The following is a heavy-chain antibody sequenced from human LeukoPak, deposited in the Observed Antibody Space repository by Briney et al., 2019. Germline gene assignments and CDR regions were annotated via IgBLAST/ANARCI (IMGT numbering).Heavy chain of an antibody. J-gene: IGHJ4*02. D-gene: IGHD2-15*01. CDR2: ISAYNGNT. CDR1: GYTFTSYG. Sequence: ASVKVSCKASGYTFTSYGISWVRQAPGQGLEWMGWISAYNGNTNYAQKLQGRVTMTTDTSTSTAYMELRSLRSDDTAVYYCARDSLRDCSGGSCHPGVWGQGTLVTVSS. CDR3: ARDSLRDCSGGSCHPGV. V-gene: IGHV1-18*01.